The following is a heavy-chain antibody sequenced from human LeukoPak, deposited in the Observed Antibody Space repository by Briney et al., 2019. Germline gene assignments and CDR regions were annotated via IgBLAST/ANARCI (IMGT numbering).Heavy chain of an antibody. J-gene: IGHJ4*02. V-gene: IGHV7-4-1*02. CDR1: GYTFTSYA. Sequence: ASVKVSCKASGYTFTSYAMNWVRQAPGQGLECMGWINTNTGNPTYAQGFTGRFVFSLDTSVSTAYLQISSLKAEDTAVYYCARDPPGGYSSSWYYFDYWGQGTLVTVSS. CDR2: INTNTGNP. D-gene: IGHD6-13*01. CDR3: ARDPPGGYSSSWYYFDY.